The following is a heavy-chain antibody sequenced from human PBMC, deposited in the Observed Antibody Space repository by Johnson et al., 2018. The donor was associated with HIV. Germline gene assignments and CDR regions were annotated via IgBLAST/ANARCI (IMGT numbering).Heavy chain of an antibody. CDR1: GFTFSHAW. J-gene: IGHJ3*02. CDR3: ARDRAEAYYYDSSGRKSGFDI. D-gene: IGHD3-22*01. CDR2: ISYDGSNK. Sequence: QVQLVESGGAFVKPGGSLRLSCVASGFTFSHAWMSWVRQAPGKGLEWVAVISYDGSNKYYADSVKGRFTISRDNSKNTLYLQMNSLRAEDTAVYYCARDRAEAYYYDSSGRKSGFDIWGQGTMVTVSS. V-gene: IGHV3-30*03.